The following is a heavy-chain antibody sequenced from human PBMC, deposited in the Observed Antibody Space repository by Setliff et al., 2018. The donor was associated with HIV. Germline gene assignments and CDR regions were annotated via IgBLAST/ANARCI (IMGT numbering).Heavy chain of an antibody. V-gene: IGHV4-39*07. J-gene: IGHJ5*02. D-gene: IGHD3-3*01. Sequence: SCTVSGGSISSSSYYWSWIRQPPGQGLEWIGEINHSGSTNYNASLKSRVTISGDMSKKQFSLKLSSVTAADTAVYYCARDRRSIFGVDTKNWFDPWGQGTLVTVSS. CDR3: ARDRRSIFGVDTKNWFDP. CDR1: GGSISSSSYY. CDR2: INHSGST.